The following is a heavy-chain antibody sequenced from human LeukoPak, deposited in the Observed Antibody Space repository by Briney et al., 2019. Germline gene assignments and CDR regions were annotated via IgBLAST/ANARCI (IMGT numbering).Heavy chain of an antibody. CDR3: ARLRGNTMVRGVRANWFDP. CDR2: INPSGGST. CDR1: GYTFTSYY. J-gene: IGHJ5*02. D-gene: IGHD3-10*01. V-gene: IGHV1-46*01. Sequence: GASVKVSCKASGYTFTSYYMHWVRQAPGQGLEWMGIINPSGGSTSYAQKFQGRVTMTRDTSTSTVYMELSSLRSEDTAVYYCARLRGNTMVRGVRANWFDPWGQGTLVTVSS.